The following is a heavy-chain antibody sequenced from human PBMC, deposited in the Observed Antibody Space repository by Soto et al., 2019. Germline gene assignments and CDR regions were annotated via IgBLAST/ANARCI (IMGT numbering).Heavy chain of an antibody. Sequence: SETLSLTCSVSGGSISRAPYSWSWIRQHPGKGLEWIGYINYSGSSYYNPSLKSRVTISLDTSKNQFSLQLSSVTVADTAVYYCSRVRVVCSWCPRCYVYCGQGTRGTVSS. CDR2: INYSGSS. V-gene: IGHV4-31*03. J-gene: IGHJ4*02. CDR3: SRVRVVCSWCPRCYVY. CDR1: GGSISRAPYS. D-gene: IGHD2-2*01.